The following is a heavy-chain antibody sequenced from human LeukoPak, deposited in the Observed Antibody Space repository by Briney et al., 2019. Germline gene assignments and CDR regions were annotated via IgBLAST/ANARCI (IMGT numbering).Heavy chain of an antibody. V-gene: IGHV3-30*04. J-gene: IGHJ4*02. CDR1: GFTFSSYA. CDR3: VRDQGGAVSY. Sequence: GGSLRLSCAASGFTFSSYAIHWVRQVPGKGLEWVAVISYDGSNKKYADSVKGRFTISRDNAKNSLFLQMNSLRAEDTAVYYCVRDQGGAVSYWGQGTLVTVSS. CDR2: ISYDGSNK. D-gene: IGHD3-16*01.